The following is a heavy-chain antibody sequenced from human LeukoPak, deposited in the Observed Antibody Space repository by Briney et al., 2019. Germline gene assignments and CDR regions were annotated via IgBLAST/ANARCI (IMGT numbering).Heavy chain of an antibody. CDR1: GGTFSSYA. D-gene: IGHD3-16*01. CDR3: AILGLYDLGAFDI. V-gene: IGHV1-69*05. J-gene: IGHJ3*02. CDR2: IISIFGTA. Sequence: SVKVSCKASGGTFSSYAISWVRQAPGQGLEWMGRIISIFGTANYAQKFQGRVTITTDESTSTAYMELSSLRSEDTAVYYCAILGLYDLGAFDIWGQGTMVTVSS.